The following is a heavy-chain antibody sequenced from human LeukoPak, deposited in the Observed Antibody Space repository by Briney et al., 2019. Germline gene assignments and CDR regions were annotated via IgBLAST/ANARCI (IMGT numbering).Heavy chain of an antibody. CDR3: ARRQQYYDFWSGYMDV. CDR1: GGSMRRGGYY. V-gene: IGHV4-31*03. CDR2: FYYSGST. J-gene: IGHJ6*03. Sequence: SQPLSLLCTLSGGSMRRGGYYWRSVRQQPGKGLEWIVYFYYSGSTDYNPSLKSRVTIPVDTSKKQFSLKLSSATAADTAVYYCARRQQYYDFWSGYMDVWGKGTTVTVSS. D-gene: IGHD3-3*01.